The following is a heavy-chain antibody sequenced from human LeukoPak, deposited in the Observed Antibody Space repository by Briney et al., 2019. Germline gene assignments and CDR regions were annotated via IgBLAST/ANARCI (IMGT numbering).Heavy chain of an antibody. D-gene: IGHD4/OR15-4a*01. CDR1: SDSIRSNNW. CDR3: VRVPFAFYGMEV. V-gene: IGHV4-4*02. J-gene: IGHJ6*04. CDR2: IYLSGST. Sequence: PSGTLSLTCAVSSDSIRSNNWWSWVRQPPGKGLEWIGEIYLSGSTNYNPSLKSRVTISADTSKNQLSLKLSSVTAADTAVYYCVRVPFAFYGMEVWGKGTTVSVSS.